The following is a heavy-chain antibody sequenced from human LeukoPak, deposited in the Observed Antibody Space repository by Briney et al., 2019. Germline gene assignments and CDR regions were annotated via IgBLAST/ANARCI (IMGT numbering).Heavy chain of an antibody. D-gene: IGHD3-10*01. J-gene: IGHJ5*02. V-gene: IGHV3-23*01. Sequence: GGSLRLSCAASGFTFSSYAMSWVRQAPGKGLGWVSAISGSGGSTYYADSVKGRFTISRDNSKNTLYLQMNSLRAEDTAVYYCAKANRVLLWFGESPWGQGTLVTVSS. CDR2: ISGSGGST. CDR1: GFTFSSYA. CDR3: AKANRVLLWFGESP.